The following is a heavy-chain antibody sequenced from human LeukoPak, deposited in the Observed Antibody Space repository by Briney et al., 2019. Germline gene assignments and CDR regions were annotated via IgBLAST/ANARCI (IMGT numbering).Heavy chain of an antibody. CDR3: ARGGHSSFDY. V-gene: IGHV3-74*01. J-gene: IGHJ4*02. D-gene: IGHD3-16*01. CDR2: ITSDGSNI. Sequence: PGGSLRLSCAAFGFTFSNFWLHWVRQAPGKGLEWVARITSDGSNINYADSVQGRFTISRDNAKNTLYLQMNSLRAEDTAVYYCARGGHSSFDYWGQGALVTVSS. CDR1: GFTFSNFW.